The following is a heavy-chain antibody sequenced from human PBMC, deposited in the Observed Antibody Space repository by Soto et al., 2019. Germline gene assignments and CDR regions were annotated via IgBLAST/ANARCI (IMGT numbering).Heavy chain of an antibody. V-gene: IGHV3-21*01. J-gene: IGHJ6*02. CDR2: ISSSSSYI. Sequence: GGSLRLSCAASGFTFSSYSMNWVRQAPGKGLEWVSSISSSSSYIYYADSVKGRFTISRDNAKNSLYLQMNSLRAEDAAVYYCARTRRAQFCSGGSCYYYYGMDVWGQGTTVTVSS. CDR3: ARTRRAQFCSGGSCYYYYGMDV. D-gene: IGHD2-15*01. CDR1: GFTFSSYS.